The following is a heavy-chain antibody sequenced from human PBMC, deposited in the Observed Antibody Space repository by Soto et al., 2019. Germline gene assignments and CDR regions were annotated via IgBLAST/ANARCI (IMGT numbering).Heavy chain of an antibody. CDR3: AKGWSDYFDS. J-gene: IGHJ4*01. CDR1: GFMFSNYA. CDR2: VTGSGSST. V-gene: IGHV3-23*01. Sequence: EVQLLESGGGLAQPGGSLRLSCAASGFMFSNYAMNWVRQAPAKGLEWVSSVTGSGSSTYYADSVKGRFTISRDNSKNTLYLQMNSLRAEDTAVYYCAKGWSDYFDSWGHGTLVTVSS.